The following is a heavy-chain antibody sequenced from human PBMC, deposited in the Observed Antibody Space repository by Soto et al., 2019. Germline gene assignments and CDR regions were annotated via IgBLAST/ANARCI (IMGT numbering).Heavy chain of an antibody. J-gene: IGHJ4*02. Sequence: GASVKVSCKASGGTFSSYAISWVRQAPGQGLEWMGGIIPIFGTANYAQHFLGRVTMTRDTSTSTLYMELTSLTSDDTAIYYCARGGHVVVVTAALDYWGQGTLVTVSS. CDR2: IIPIFGTA. CDR1: GGTFSSYA. V-gene: IGHV1-69*05. D-gene: IGHD2-21*02. CDR3: ARGGHVVVVTAALDY.